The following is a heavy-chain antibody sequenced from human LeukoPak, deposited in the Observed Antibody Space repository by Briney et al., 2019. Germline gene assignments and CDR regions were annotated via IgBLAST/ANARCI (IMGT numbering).Heavy chain of an antibody. D-gene: IGHD6-19*01. CDR1: GFTFNNYA. J-gene: IGHJ4*02. V-gene: IGHV3-23*01. CDR3: TTRIAVARDDY. Sequence: GGSLRLSCAASGFTFNNYAMRWVRQAPGKGLEWVSTITGNGGNTYYADSVKGRFTISRDNSKNTLYLQMNSLRAEDTAVYYCTTRIAVARDDYWGQGTLVTVSS. CDR2: ITGNGGNT.